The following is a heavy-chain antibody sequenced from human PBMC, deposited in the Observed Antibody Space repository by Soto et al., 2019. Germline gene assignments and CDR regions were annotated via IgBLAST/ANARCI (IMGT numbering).Heavy chain of an antibody. Sequence: QLQLQESGSGLVKPSQTLSLTCAVSGGSISSGGYSWSWIRQPPGKGLEWIGYIYHSGSTYYNPSLKGRVTISVDRSKNQFSLKLSSVTAADAAVYYCARETTVTTGAFDIWGQGTMVTVSS. CDR3: ARETTVTTGAFDI. CDR2: IYHSGST. V-gene: IGHV4-30-2*01. D-gene: IGHD4-17*01. J-gene: IGHJ3*02. CDR1: GGSISSGGYS.